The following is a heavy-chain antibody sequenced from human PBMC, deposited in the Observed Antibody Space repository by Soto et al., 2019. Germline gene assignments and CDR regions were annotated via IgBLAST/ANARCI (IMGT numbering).Heavy chain of an antibody. D-gene: IGHD3-10*01. J-gene: IGHJ3*02. CDR2: INAGNGNT. CDR1: GYTSTSYA. CDR3: ARGITMVRGVLLDAFDI. V-gene: IGHV1-3*01. Sequence: ASVKVSCKASGYTSTSYAMHWVRQAPGQRLEWMGWINAGNGNTKYSQKFQGWVTMTRDTSISTAYMELSRLRSDDTAVYYCARGITMVRGVLLDAFDIWGQGTMVTVSS.